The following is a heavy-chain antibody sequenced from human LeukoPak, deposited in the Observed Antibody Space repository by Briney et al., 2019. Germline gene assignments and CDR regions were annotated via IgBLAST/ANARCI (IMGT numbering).Heavy chain of an antibody. J-gene: IGHJ1*01. CDR3: AKTALRYFDWLWYFQH. CDR2: ISSSSSYI. V-gene: IGHV3-21*04. D-gene: IGHD3-9*01. CDR1: GFTFSSYS. Sequence: PGGSLRLSCAASGFTFSSYSMNWVRRAPGKGLEWVSSISSSSSYIYYADSVKGRFTISRDNAKNSLYLQMNSLRAEDTAVYYCAKTALRYFDWLWYFQHWGQGTLVTVSS.